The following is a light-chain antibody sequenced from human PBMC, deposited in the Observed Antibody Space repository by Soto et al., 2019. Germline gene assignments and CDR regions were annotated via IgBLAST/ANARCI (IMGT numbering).Light chain of an antibody. CDR1: SSNIGAGYD. Sequence: QPVLTQPPSVSGAPGQRVTISCTGSSSNIGAGYDVHWYQQLPGTAPKLLIYGNSNRPSGVPDRFSGSKSGTSASLAITGLQAEDEADYYCQSYDSRLSGDVFGTGTKVTVL. J-gene: IGLJ1*01. V-gene: IGLV1-40*01. CDR3: QSYDSRLSGDV. CDR2: GNS.